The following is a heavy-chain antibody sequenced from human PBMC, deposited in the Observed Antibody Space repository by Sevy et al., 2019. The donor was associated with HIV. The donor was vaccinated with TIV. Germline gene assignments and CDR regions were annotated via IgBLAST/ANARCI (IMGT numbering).Heavy chain of an antibody. CDR2: INWNGGSI. D-gene: IGHD3-22*01. CDR3: AREVTQAYYYDSSGYTWFDP. J-gene: IGHJ5*02. CDR1: GFTFDDYG. Sequence: GGSLRLSCAASGFTFDDYGLSWVRQAPGKGLEWVSSINWNGGSIGYADSVKGRFTISRDNAKNSLYLQMKSLRAEDTALYYCAREVTQAYYYDSSGYTWFDPWGQGTLVTVSS. V-gene: IGHV3-20*04.